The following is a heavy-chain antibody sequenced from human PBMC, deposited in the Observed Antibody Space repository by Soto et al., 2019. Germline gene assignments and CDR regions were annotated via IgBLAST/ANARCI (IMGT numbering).Heavy chain of an antibody. CDR3: QTAWGLEY. CDR2: IKSKADGGTA. Sequence: EVQLVESGGGLVKPGGSLRLSCAASGFSCSNAWMSWVRQAPGKGLEWVGRIKSKADGGTADYAAPVKGRFTISRDDSINTLYLQINSLKTEDAAVYYCQTAWGLEYRGQGTLVTVSS. J-gene: IGHJ4*02. V-gene: IGHV3-15*01. D-gene: IGHD3-16*01. CDR1: GFSCSNAW.